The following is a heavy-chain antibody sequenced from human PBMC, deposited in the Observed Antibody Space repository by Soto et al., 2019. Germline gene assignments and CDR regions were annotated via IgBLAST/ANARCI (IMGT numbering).Heavy chain of an antibody. J-gene: IGHJ4*02. D-gene: IGHD6-19*01. Sequence: PSETLSLTCTVSGGSISSYYWSWIRQPPGKGLEWIGYIYYSGSTNYNPSLKSRVTISVDTSKNQFSLKLSSVTAADTAVYYCAGSSGWNGVYSCDYWRQGTRVTVSS. CDR3: AGSSGWNGVYSCDY. V-gene: IGHV4-59*01. CDR2: IYYSGST. CDR1: GGSISSYY.